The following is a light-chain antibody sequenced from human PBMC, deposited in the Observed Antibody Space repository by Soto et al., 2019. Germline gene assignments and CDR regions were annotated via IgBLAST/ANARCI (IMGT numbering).Light chain of an antibody. CDR2: EVS. V-gene: IGLV2-14*01. J-gene: IGLJ1*01. Sequence: QSGMTEAAAVSGSPGQSITVSCTGTSSDIGGYNYVSWYQQHPGEAPKLMIYEVSNRPSGVSNRFSGSKSGNTASLTISGLQADDEADYYCCSRASSITYVFGSGTKVTVL. CDR3: CSRASSITYV. CDR1: SSDIGGYNY.